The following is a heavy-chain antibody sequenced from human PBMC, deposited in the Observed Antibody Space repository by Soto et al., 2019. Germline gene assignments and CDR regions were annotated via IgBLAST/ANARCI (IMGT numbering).Heavy chain of an antibody. J-gene: IGHJ4*02. CDR2: ISYDGSNK. V-gene: IGHV3-30-3*01. CDR1: GFNFSSYA. CDR3: ASLTLYSSGWYQAY. D-gene: IGHD6-19*01. Sequence: GGSLRLSCAASGFNFSSYAMHWVRQAPGKGLEWVAVISYDGSNKYYADSVKGRFTISRDNSKNTLYLQMNSLRAEDTAVYYCASLTLYSSGWYQAYWGQGTLVTVSS.